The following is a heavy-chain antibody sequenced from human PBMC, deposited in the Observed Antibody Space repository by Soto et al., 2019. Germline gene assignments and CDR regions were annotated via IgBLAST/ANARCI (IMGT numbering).Heavy chain of an antibody. Sequence: EVQLVESGGGLVQPGRSLRLSCEASGFRFDDYAMHWVRQAPGKGLEWVSGISWNSGSIDYADSVKGRFTISRDNAKNSLYLQMNSLRGEDTALYYCARPYSNSWPYYGLDVWGLGTTVTVSS. D-gene: IGHD6-13*01. CDR1: GFRFDDYA. V-gene: IGHV3-9*01. CDR3: ARPYSNSWPYYGLDV. CDR2: ISWNSGSI. J-gene: IGHJ6*02.